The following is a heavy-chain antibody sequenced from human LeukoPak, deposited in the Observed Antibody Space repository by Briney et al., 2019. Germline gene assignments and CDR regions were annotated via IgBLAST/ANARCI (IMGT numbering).Heavy chain of an antibody. CDR2: INPNSGGT. V-gene: IGHV1-2*06. J-gene: IGHJ4*02. CDR1: GYTFTGYY. Sequence: ASVKVSCKASGYTFTGYYMHWVRQAPGQGLEWMGRINPNSGGTNYAQKFQGRVTMTRDTPISTAYMELSRLRSDDTAVYYCARARGGVRGVLAFDCWGQGTLVTVSS. D-gene: IGHD3-10*01. CDR3: ARARGGVRGVLAFDC.